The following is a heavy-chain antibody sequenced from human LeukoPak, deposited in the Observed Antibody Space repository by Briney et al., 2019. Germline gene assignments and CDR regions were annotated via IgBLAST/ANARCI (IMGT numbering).Heavy chain of an antibody. J-gene: IGHJ6*03. CDR3: AKPTVTKDYYYYMDV. CDR2: VYSGGST. CDR1: GFNVSANY. Sequence: PGGSLRLSCAASGFNVSANYMSWVRQAPGKGLEWVSVVYSGGSTYYADSVKGRFTISRDNSKNTLYLQMNSLRAEDTAVYYCAKPTVTKDYYYYMDVWGKGTTVTVSS. V-gene: IGHV3-66*02. D-gene: IGHD4-11*01.